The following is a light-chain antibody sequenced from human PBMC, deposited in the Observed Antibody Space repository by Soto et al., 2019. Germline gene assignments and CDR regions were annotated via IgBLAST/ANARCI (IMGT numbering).Light chain of an antibody. CDR1: QSVRSNY. J-gene: IGKJ2*01. CDR3: QQYGHSPYT. Sequence: EIVLTQSPGTVSLSPGERATLSCRASQSVRSNYLAWYQQKPGQAPRLLIYGASSRATGIPTRFSGSGSGTDFTLTTSRLEAEDFATYYCQQYGHSPYTFGQGTRLEIK. CDR2: GAS. V-gene: IGKV3-20*01.